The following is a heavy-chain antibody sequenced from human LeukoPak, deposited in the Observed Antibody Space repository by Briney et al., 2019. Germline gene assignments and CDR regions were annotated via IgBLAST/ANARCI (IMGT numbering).Heavy chain of an antibody. Sequence: SETLSLTCAVYGGSFSGYYWSWIRQPPGKGLEWIGEINHSGSTSYNPSLKSRVTILADTSKDQFSLKLSSVTAADTAVYYCARHLKMDVWGKGTTVTVSS. CDR3: ARHLKMDV. CDR1: GGSFSGYY. CDR2: INHSGST. J-gene: IGHJ6*04. V-gene: IGHV4-34*01.